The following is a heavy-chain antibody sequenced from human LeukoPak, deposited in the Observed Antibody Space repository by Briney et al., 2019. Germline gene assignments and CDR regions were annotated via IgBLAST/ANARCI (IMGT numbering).Heavy chain of an antibody. CDR1: GYTFTNFG. J-gene: IGHJ4*02. Sequence: ASVKVSCKASGYTFTNFGISWVRQAPGQGLEWMGWISPYNGNTNYAQKLQGRVTMTTDTSTSTVYMELRSLRSDDTAVYYCARGSLDGYQNVLLWFGELWKSLTFDYWGQGTLVTVSS. CDR3: ARGSLDGYQNVLLWFGELWKSLTFDY. D-gene: IGHD3-10*01. V-gene: IGHV1-18*01. CDR2: ISPYNGNT.